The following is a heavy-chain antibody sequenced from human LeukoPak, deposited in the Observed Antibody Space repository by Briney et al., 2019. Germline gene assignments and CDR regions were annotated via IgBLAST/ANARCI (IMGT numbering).Heavy chain of an antibody. CDR2: IYSGGST. V-gene: IGHV3-53*01. CDR3: AKDHSSGWPYCFPY. D-gene: IGHD6-19*01. CDR1: GFTVSSNY. Sequence: GGSLRLSCAASGFTVSSNYMSWVRQAPGKGLEWVSVIYSGGSTYYADSVKGRFTISRDNSKNTLYLQMNSLRAEDTAVYYCAKDHSSGWPYCFPYWGQGTLVTVSS. J-gene: IGHJ4*02.